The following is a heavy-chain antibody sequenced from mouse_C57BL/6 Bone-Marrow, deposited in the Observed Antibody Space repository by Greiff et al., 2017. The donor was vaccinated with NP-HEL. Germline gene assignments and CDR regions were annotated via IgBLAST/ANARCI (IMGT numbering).Heavy chain of an antibody. J-gene: IGHJ2*01. V-gene: IGHV3-6*01. Sequence: EVQLQQSGPGLVKPSQSLSLTCSVTGYSITSGYYWYWIRQSPGNQLEWMGYISYDGSNNYNPSLKNRISITRDTSNNQFFLKLNSVTTEDTATYDCARATVVVPFDYWGQGTTLTVSS. CDR3: ARATVVVPFDY. D-gene: IGHD1-1*01. CDR1: GYSITSGYY. CDR2: ISYDGSN.